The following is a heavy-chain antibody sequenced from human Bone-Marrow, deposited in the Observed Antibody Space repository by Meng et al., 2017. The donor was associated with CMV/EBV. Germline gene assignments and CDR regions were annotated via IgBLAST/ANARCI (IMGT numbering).Heavy chain of an antibody. Sequence: ASVKVSCKASGYTFTSYDINWVRQATGQGLEWMGWMNTNSGNTGYAQKFQGRVTITRNTSISTAYMVQISMRSEDAAVYYCSRGGGVGLWFGDIFNYYYYYGMDVWGQGTTVTVSS. J-gene: IGHJ6*02. CDR2: MNTNSGNT. CDR3: SRGGGVGLWFGDIFNYYYYYGMDV. V-gene: IGHV1-8*03. D-gene: IGHD3-10*01. CDR1: GYTFTSYD.